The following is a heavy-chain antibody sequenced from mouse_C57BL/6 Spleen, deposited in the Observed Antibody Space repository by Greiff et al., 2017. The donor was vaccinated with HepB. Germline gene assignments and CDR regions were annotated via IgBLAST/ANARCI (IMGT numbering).Heavy chain of an antibody. CDR3: AKHKGEGNYDWYCDV. D-gene: IGHD2-1*01. CDR1: GFSLTSYG. J-gene: IGHJ1*03. CDR2: IWGGGST. V-gene: IGHV2-9*01. Sequence: QVQLQQSGPGLVAPSQSLSITCTVSGFSLTSYGVDWVRQPPGQGLEWLGVIWGGGSTNYNSALMSRLSISKDNSKSQVFLKMNSLQTDDTAMYYCAKHKGEGNYDWYCDVWGTGTTVTVSS.